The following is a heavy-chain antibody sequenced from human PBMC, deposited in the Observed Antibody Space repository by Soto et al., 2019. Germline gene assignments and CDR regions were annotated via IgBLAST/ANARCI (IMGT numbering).Heavy chain of an antibody. D-gene: IGHD2-2*01. CDR3: ALLNIVVVPAAAEATGFDP. Sequence: QVQLQESGPGLVKPSETLSLTCTVSGGSVSSGSYYWSWIRQPPGKGLEWIGYIYYSGSTNYNPSLESRVTIQVETSKNQFSLKLRSVTAADTAVYYCALLNIVVVPAAAEATGFDPWGQGTLVTVSS. V-gene: IGHV4-61*01. CDR2: IYYSGST. CDR1: GGSVSSGSYY. J-gene: IGHJ5*02.